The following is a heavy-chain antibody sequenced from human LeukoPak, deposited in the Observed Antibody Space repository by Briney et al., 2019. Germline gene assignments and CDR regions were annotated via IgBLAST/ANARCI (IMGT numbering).Heavy chain of an antibody. CDR1: GGSISSGGYY. CDR2: IYYSGST. Sequence: PSETLSLTCTVSGGSISSGGYYWSWIRQHPGKGLEWIGYIYYSGSTYYNPSLKSRVTISVDTSKNQFSLKLSSVTAADTAVYYCAREVDNLGALYYWGRGTLVIVSS. V-gene: IGHV4-31*03. J-gene: IGHJ4*02. CDR3: AREVDNLGALYY. D-gene: IGHD1-1*01.